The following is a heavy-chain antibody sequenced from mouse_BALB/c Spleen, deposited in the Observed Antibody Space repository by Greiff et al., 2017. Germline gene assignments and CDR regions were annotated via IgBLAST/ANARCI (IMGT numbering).Heavy chain of an antibody. J-gene: IGHJ2*01. CDR2: INPSNGRT. CDR1: GYTFTSYW. V-gene: IGHV1S81*02. D-gene: IGHD2-3*01. Sequence: VQLQQSGAELVKPGASVKLSCKASGYTFTSYWMHWVKQRPGQGLEWIGEINPSNGRTNYNEKFKSKATLTVDKSSSTAYMQLSSLTSEDSAVYYCARYDGYLFDYWGQGTTLTVSS. CDR3: ARYDGYLFDY.